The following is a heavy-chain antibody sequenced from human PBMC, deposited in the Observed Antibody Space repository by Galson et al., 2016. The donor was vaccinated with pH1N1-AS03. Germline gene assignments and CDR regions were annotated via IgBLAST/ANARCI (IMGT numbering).Heavy chain of an antibody. CDR1: GFTFPSHW. V-gene: IGHV3-74*03. J-gene: IGHJ3*01. Sequence: SLRLSCAASGFTFPSHWMHWVRQAPGKGLVWVSRMNNTGAYTAYADAVKGRFTISRDNAKGTVYLQMNSLRVDDTALYYCVKGQSYYDLGAFDVWGQGTMVTVAS. CDR2: MNNTGAYT. CDR3: VKGQSYYDLGAFDV. D-gene: IGHD3-22*01.